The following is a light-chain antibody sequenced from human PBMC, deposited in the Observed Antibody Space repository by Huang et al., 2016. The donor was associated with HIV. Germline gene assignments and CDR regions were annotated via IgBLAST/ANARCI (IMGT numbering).Light chain of an antibody. J-gene: IGKJ5*01. V-gene: IGKV3-15*01. CDR2: SAS. Sequence: VINASSATLSGSPGESSTLPCRASQSVNSNLAWYQQKPGPAPRLLIYSASTRASGTPARFSGGGSGTEFTLTISTLQSEDFAVYYCQQYKTWRPITFGQGTRLEIK. CDR3: QQYKTWRPIT. CDR1: QSVNSN.